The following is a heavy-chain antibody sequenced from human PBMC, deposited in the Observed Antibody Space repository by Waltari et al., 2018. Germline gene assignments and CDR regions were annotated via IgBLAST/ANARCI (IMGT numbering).Heavy chain of an antibody. CDR1: GFTFSSHA. CDR3: AKASGSCFDC. CDR2: INSDSKT. D-gene: IGHD1-26*01. J-gene: IGHJ4*02. Sequence: MHLLESGGVLVQPGGSLRLSCAASGFTFSSHAMAWVRQAPGKGLEWVSTINSDSKTYYADSVKGRFTISRDNSRATLYLQMNSLRTDDTALYYCAKASGSCFDCWGQGTLVTVSS. V-gene: IGHV3-23*03.